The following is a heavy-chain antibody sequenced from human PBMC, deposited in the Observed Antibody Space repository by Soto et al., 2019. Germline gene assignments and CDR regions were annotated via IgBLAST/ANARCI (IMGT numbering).Heavy chain of an antibody. CDR3: AGSPYGSGSYYHRAPYYFDY. CDR1: GGSISSYY. V-gene: IGHV4-59*08. D-gene: IGHD3-10*01. CDR2: IYYSGST. Sequence: SETLSLTCTVSGGSISSYYWSWIRQPPGKGLEWIGYIYYSGSTNYNPSLKSRVTISVDTSKNQFSLKLSSVTAADTAVYYCAGSPYGSGSYYHRAPYYFDYWGQGTLVTVSS. J-gene: IGHJ4*02.